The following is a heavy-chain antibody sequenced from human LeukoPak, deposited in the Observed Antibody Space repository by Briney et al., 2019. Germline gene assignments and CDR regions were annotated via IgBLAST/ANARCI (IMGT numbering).Heavy chain of an antibody. CDR1: GFTFSSYA. V-gene: IGHV3-23*03. CDR2: IYSGGST. D-gene: IGHD6-13*01. J-gene: IGHJ4*02. Sequence: GSLRLSCAASGFTFSSYAMSWVRQAPGKGLEWVSVIYSGGSTYYADSVKGRFTISRDNSKSTLYLQMNSLRAEDTAVYYCARLISSSWLFDYWGRGTLVTVSS. CDR3: ARLISSSWLFDY.